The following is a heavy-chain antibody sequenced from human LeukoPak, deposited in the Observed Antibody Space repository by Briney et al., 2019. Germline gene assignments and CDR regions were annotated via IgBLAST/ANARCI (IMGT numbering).Heavy chain of an antibody. CDR1: GFTFSSYG. CDR2: IRYDGSNK. D-gene: IGHD3-10*01. CDR3: AKDNLVLLWFGEPSHNWFDP. J-gene: IGHJ5*02. V-gene: IGHV3-30*02. Sequence: GGSLRLSCAASGFTFSSYGMHWVRQAPGKGLEWVAFIRYDGSNKYYADSVKGRFTISRDNSKNTLYLQMNSLRAEDTAVYYCAKDNLVLLWFGEPSHNWFDPWGQGTLVTISS.